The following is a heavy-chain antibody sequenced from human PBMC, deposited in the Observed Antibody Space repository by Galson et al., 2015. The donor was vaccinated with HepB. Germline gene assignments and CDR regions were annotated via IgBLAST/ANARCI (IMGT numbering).Heavy chain of an antibody. CDR1: GYTFTSYD. D-gene: IGHD3-22*01. Sequence: SVKVSCKASGYTFTSYDINWVRQATGQGLEWMGWMNPNSGNTGYAQKFQGRVTMTRNTSISTAYMELSSLRSEDTAVYYCARARHYYDSSGYYSYDAFDIWGQGTMVTVSS. CDR3: ARARHYYDSSGYYSYDAFDI. CDR2: MNPNSGNT. V-gene: IGHV1-8*01. J-gene: IGHJ3*02.